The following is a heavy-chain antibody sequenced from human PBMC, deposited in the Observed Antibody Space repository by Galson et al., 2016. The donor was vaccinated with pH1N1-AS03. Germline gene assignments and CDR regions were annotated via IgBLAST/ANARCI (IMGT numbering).Heavy chain of an antibody. D-gene: IGHD3-16*01. Sequence: SLRLSCAASAFPLRNYALRWVRQAPGKGLEWVSTLGNGGDTHYADSVKGRFTISRDKSKNTMYLQMNSLRAEDTAIYYCTQGEGGGPDDDWGQGTLVTVSS. CDR1: AFPLRNYA. V-gene: IGHV3-23*01. CDR3: TQGEGGGPDDD. J-gene: IGHJ4*02. CDR2: LGNGGDT.